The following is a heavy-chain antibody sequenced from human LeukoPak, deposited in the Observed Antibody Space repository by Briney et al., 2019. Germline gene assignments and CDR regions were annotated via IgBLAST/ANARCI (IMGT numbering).Heavy chain of an antibody. Sequence: GGSLRLSCAASGVTFSSYCMNWVRQAPGKGLEWVASIDNSGSYIYYADSVKGRFTFSRDNTKKSLFLQMNILRAEDTTVYYCAIPGITRSVGYGAFDIWGQGTRVTVSS. CDR1: GVTFSSYC. CDR2: IDNSGSYI. CDR3: AIPGITRSVGYGAFDI. D-gene: IGHD1-20*01. J-gene: IGHJ3*02. V-gene: IGHV3-21*01.